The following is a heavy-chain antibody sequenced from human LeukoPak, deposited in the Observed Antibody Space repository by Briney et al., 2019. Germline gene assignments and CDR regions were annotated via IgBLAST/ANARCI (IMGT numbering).Heavy chain of an antibody. D-gene: IGHD6-13*01. J-gene: IGHJ4*02. CDR3: ARSHLIRPYSSSWQRPLDY. CDR2: INPNSGGT. V-gene: IGHV1-2*04. Sequence: ASVKVSCKASGYTFTGYYMHWVRQAPGQGLEWMGWINPNSGGTNYAQKIQGWVTMTRDTSISTAYMELSRLRSDDTAVYYCARSHLIRPYSSSWQRPLDYWGQGTLVTVSS. CDR1: GYTFTGYY.